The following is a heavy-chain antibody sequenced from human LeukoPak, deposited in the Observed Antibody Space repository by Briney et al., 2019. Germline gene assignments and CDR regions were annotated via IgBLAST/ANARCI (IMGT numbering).Heavy chain of an antibody. CDR1: GFTVSSNY. D-gene: IGHD2-15*01. J-gene: IGHJ4*02. Sequence: GGSLRLSCAASGFTVSSNYMSWVRQAPGKGLEWVSVIYSGGSTYYADSVKGRFTISRDNSKNTLYLQMNSLRAEDTAVYYCASRLGYCSGGSCPNPDYWGQGTLVTVSS. CDR3: ASRLGYCSGGSCPNPDY. CDR2: IYSGGST. V-gene: IGHV3-53*01.